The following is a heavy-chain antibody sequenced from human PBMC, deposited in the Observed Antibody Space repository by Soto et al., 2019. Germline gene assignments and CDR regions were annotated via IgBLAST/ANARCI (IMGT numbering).Heavy chain of an antibody. V-gene: IGHV3-33*01. CDR3: ARDPYSSSWYRYYYYGMDV. D-gene: IGHD6-13*01. CDR2: TWYDGSNK. CDR1: GFTLSTYG. J-gene: IGHJ6*02. Sequence: QVQLVESGGGVVQPGRSLRLSCAASGFTLSTYGMHWVRQAPGKGLEWVAVTWYDGSNKYYADSVKGRFTISRDNSKNTLYLQMNSLRAEDTAVYYCARDPYSSSWYRYYYYGMDVWGQGTTVTVSS.